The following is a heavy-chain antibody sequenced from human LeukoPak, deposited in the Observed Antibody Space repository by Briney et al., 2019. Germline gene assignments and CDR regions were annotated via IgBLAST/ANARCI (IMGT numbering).Heavy chain of an antibody. V-gene: IGHV3-30*02. CDR2: IRYDGSNK. Sequence: PGGSLRLSCAASGFTFSSYGMHWVRQAPGKGLEWVAFIRYDGSNKYYADSVKGRFTISRDNSKNTLYLQMNSLRAEDTAVYYCAKFAGRVVAATRSFDYWGQGTLVTVSS. CDR1: GFTFSSYG. J-gene: IGHJ4*02. D-gene: IGHD2-15*01. CDR3: AKFAGRVVAATRSFDY.